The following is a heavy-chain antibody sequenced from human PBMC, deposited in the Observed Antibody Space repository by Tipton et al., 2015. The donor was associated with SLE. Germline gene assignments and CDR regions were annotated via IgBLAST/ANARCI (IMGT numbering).Heavy chain of an antibody. V-gene: IGHV1-18*01. Sequence: QVQLVQSGAEVKKPGASVKVSCKASGYTFTSYGISWVRQAPGQGLEWMGWISAYNGNTNYAQKLQGRVTLTPDTSTSTAYLELRGLGSDDTAVYYCARDRGLGCRERPDDWGQGTLVTVSS. CDR3: ARDRGLGCRERPDD. CDR1: GYTFTSYG. D-gene: IGHD4/OR15-4a*01. CDR2: ISAYNGNT. J-gene: IGHJ4*02.